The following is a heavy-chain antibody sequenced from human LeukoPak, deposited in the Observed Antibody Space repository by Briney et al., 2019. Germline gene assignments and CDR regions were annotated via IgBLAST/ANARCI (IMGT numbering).Heavy chain of an antibody. CDR3: ARSSMYSSSFFDY. Sequence: SETLSLTCAVYGGSFSGYYWSWIRQPPGKGLEWIGEINHSGSTNYNPSLKSRVTISVDTSKNQFSLKLSSVTAADTAVYYCARSSMYSSSFFDYWGQGTLVTVSS. J-gene: IGHJ4*02. CDR1: GGSFSGYY. D-gene: IGHD6-13*01. CDR2: INHSGST. V-gene: IGHV4-34*01.